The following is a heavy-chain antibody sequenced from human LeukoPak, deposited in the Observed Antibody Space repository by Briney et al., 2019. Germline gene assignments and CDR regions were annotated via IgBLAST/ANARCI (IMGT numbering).Heavy chain of an antibody. CDR1: GFTFSSYA. CDR2: FSGSDAST. J-gene: IGHJ4*02. CDR3: AREGGLRFLEWLLFRRGYFDY. V-gene: IGHV3-23*01. Sequence: GGSLRLSCAASGFTFSSYAMSWVRQAPGKGLGWVSTFSGSDASTYYADSVKGRFTISRDNSKNTLYLEMNSLRAEDTAVYYCAREGGLRFLEWLLFRRGYFDYWGQGTLVTVSS. D-gene: IGHD3-3*01.